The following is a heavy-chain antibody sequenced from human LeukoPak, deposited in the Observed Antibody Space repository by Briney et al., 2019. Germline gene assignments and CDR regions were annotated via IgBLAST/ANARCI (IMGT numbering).Heavy chain of an antibody. CDR1: GFTVSSHY. V-gene: IGHV3-53*01. J-gene: IGHJ4*02. CDR3: ARTPGGDY. CDR2: IYSGGTT. D-gene: IGHD2-2*01. Sequence: GGPLTHPCAASGFTVSSHYMSWVRHAPGRGVEWVTVIYSGGTTYYADSVKGRFTISRDNSKNTLYLQMNSRRAEDTAVYYCARTPGGDYWGQGTLVTVSS.